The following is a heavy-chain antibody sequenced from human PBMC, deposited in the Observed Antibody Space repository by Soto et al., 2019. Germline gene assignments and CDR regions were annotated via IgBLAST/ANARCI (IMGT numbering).Heavy chain of an antibody. D-gene: IGHD1-1*01. CDR1: GFTFSSYE. CDR2: ISISGRTI. CDR3: ARDVSVSPYVSGTNDDAYGR. V-gene: IGHV3-48*03. J-gene: IGHJ3*01. Sequence: PGGSLRRSCSASGFTFSSYEMNWVRQAPGKGLEWVAYISISGRTIYYADSVKGRCTISRDDSKSSLYLQMNSLRARDTAVYYCARDVSVSPYVSGTNDDAYGRWGQGTLVTVSS.